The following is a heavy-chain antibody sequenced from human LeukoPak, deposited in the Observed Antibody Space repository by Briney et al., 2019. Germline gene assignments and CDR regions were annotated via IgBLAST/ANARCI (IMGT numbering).Heavy chain of an antibody. Sequence: PSETLSLTCAVYGGSFSGYYWSWIRQPPGKGLEWIGEINHSGSTNYNPSLKSRVTISVDTSKNQFSLKLSSVTAADTAVYYCARAPYYYDSSGYYPDAFDIWGQGTMVTVSS. CDR1: GGSFSGYY. CDR3: ARAPYYYDSSGYYPDAFDI. CDR2: INHSGST. D-gene: IGHD3-22*01. J-gene: IGHJ3*02. V-gene: IGHV4-34*01.